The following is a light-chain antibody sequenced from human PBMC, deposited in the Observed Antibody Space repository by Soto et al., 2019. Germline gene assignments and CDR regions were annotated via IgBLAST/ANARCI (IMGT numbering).Light chain of an antibody. Sequence: QLVLTQPPSASGTPGQRGTISCSGSSSNIGSYTVNWYQQLPGTAPRLLIYSDNHRPSGVPDRFSGSKSGTSASLAISGLQSEDEADYYCAAWDDYLNGHVVFGGGTKLTVL. CDR2: SDN. CDR1: SSNIGSYT. J-gene: IGLJ2*01. V-gene: IGLV1-44*01. CDR3: AAWDDYLNGHVV.